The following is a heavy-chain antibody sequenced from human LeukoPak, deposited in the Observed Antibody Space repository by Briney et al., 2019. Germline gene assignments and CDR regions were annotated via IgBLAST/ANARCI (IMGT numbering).Heavy chain of an antibody. CDR2: IYPGDSET. V-gene: IGHV5-51*01. J-gene: IGHJ5*02. CDR3: ARHCSSTSCYDGNWFDP. Sequence: GESLKISCETSGYSFTSNWIAWVRQKPGKGLEWMGIIYPGDSETRYSPSFQGQVTISVDKSVRSAYLQWSSLKASDTAMYYCARHCSSTSCYDGNWFDPWGQGTLVTVSS. CDR1: GYSFTSNW. D-gene: IGHD2-2*01.